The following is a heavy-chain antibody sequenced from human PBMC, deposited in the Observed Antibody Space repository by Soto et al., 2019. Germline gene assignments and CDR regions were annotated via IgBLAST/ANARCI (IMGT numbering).Heavy chain of an antibody. D-gene: IGHD2-15*01. CDR1: GYSFTSYW. CDR3: ARSRFPVVAATDAFDI. CDR2: IYPGDSDT. V-gene: IGHV5-51*01. Sequence: GESLKISCKGSGYSFTSYWIGWVRQMPGKGLEWMGIIYPGDSDTRYSPSFQGQVTISADKSISTAYLQWSSLKASDTAMYYCARSRFPVVAATDAFDIWGQGTVVTVSS. J-gene: IGHJ3*02.